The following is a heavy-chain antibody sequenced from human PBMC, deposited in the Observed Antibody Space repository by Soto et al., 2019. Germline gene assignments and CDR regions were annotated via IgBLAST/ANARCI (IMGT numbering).Heavy chain of an antibody. D-gene: IGHD1-26*01. V-gene: IGHV2-5*02. J-gene: IGHJ4*02. CDR1: GFSLHTSGVG. CDR3: AYRALYSGSYWDGGYFDY. CDR2: IYWDDDK. Sequence: QITLRESGPPRVRPTQTLSLTCTFSGFSLHTSGVGVGWIRQPPGKALEWLALIYWDDDKRYSPSLKRRLSSTKDTSENQVVPTMTNMVPGDPATYYCAYRALYSGSYWDGGYFDYWGQGTLITVSS.